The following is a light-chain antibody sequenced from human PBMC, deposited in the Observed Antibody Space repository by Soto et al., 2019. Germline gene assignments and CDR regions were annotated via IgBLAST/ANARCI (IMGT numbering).Light chain of an antibody. CDR1: QSVSSN. Sequence: EIVMTXSPATLSVSPGDRATLSCRAGQSVSSNLAWYQQKPGQAPRLLIYGASTRATGIPARFSGSGSGTEFTLTISSLQSEDFAVYYCQRYNAWPITFGQGTRLDIK. CDR3: QRYNAWPIT. V-gene: IGKV3-15*01. J-gene: IGKJ5*01. CDR2: GAS.